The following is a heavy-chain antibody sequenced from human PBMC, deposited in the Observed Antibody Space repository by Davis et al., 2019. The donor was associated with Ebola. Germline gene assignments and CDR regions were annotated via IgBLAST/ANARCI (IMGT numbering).Heavy chain of an antibody. CDR2: IYYSGST. Sequence: SETLSLTCTVSGGSISSYYWSWIRQPPGKGLEWIGYIYYSGSTNYNPSLKSRVTISVDTSKNQFSLKLSSVTAADTAVYYCARGRGDCSGGSCYVYYYYGMDVWGQGTTVTVSS. D-gene: IGHD2-15*01. CDR1: GGSISSYY. J-gene: IGHJ6*02. CDR3: ARGRGDCSGGSCYVYYYYGMDV. V-gene: IGHV4-59*12.